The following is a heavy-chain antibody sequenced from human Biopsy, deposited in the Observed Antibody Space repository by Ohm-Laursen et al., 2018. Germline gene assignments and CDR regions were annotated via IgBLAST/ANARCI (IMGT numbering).Heavy chain of an antibody. D-gene: IGHD2-8*01. CDR3: VRDGEAKYCKHGVCPSDF. Sequence: SLRLSCAASGFTFSGFSMSWVRQAPGQGLEWVSSISASGNHIYYTDSVKGRFTVSRDNGKNSVYLQMNSLRVEDTAVYYCVRDGEAKYCKHGVCPSDFWGQGTLVTVSS. V-gene: IGHV3-21*01. CDR1: GFTFSGFS. CDR2: ISASGNHI. J-gene: IGHJ4*02.